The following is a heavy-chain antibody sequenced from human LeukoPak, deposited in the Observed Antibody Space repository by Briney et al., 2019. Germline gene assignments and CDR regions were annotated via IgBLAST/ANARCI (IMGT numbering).Heavy chain of an antibody. J-gene: IGHJ4*02. CDR1: GYTFTNYA. V-gene: IGHV7-4-1*02. CDR3: AREDYDYVWGSYRSSPYFDY. Sequence: GASVKVSCKASGYTFTNYAMNWVRQAPGQGLEWMGWINTNTGNPTYAQGFTGRFVFSLDTSVSTAYLQISSLKAEDTAVYYCAREDYDYVWGSYRSSPYFDYWGQGTLVTVSS. CDR2: INTNTGNP. D-gene: IGHD3-16*02.